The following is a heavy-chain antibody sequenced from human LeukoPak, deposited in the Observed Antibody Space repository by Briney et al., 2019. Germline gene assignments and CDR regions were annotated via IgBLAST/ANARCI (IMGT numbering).Heavy chain of an antibody. D-gene: IGHD1-26*01. J-gene: IGHJ4*02. CDR2: IIPIFGTA. CDR1: GGTFISYA. CDR3: ASDIGGTTPLFDY. V-gene: IGHV1-69*05. Sequence: GASVKVSCKASGGTFISYAISWVRQAPGQGREWMVRIIPIFGTANYAQKFQGRVTITTDESTSTAYMELSSLRSEDTAVYYCASDIGGTTPLFDYWGQGTLVTVSS.